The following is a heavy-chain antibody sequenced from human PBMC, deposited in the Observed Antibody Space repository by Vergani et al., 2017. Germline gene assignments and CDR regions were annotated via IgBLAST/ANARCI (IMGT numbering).Heavy chain of an antibody. J-gene: IGHJ6*02. CDR1: GYSFFSTYY. V-gene: IGHV1-46*01. CDR3: ARGFPETTRLEGFDV. D-gene: IGHD1-1*01. CDR2: INPSRGST. Sequence: QVQLVQSGAEVKKPGASVKIPCKTSGYSFFSTYYIHWVRQAPGQGLEWMGIINPSRGSTNYAQQFQGRVTMTRDTSTSTVYMELSSLRSEDTAVYYCARGFPETTRLEGFDVWGQGTTVIVSS.